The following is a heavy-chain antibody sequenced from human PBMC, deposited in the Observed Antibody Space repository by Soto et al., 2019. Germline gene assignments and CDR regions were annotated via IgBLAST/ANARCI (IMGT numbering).Heavy chain of an antibody. J-gene: IGHJ3*02. Sequence: GGSLRLSCAASGFTFSSYAMSWVRQAPGKGLEWVAVISDDGSNKYYADSVKGRFTISRDNPKNTLYLQMNSLRAEDTAVYYCAKGDSSSWLFDAFDIWGQGTMVTVSS. CDR3: AKGDSSSWLFDAFDI. V-gene: IGHV3-30*18. CDR1: GFTFSSYA. D-gene: IGHD6-13*01. CDR2: ISDDGSNK.